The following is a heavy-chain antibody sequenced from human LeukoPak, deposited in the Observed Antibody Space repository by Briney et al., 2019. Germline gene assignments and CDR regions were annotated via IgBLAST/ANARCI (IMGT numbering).Heavy chain of an antibody. V-gene: IGHV3-53*05. D-gene: IGHD4-17*01. CDR3: VRSVTTLSDFHN. CDR2: IYTAGST. J-gene: IGHJ4*02. Sequence: PGGSLRLSCAASGFTVANNYMSWVRLAPGKGLQWVSLIYTAGSTYYTDSVKGRFTISRDASKNTLYLQMNSLRPEDTAVYYCVRSVTTLSDFHNWGQGTLVTVSS. CDR1: GFTVANNY.